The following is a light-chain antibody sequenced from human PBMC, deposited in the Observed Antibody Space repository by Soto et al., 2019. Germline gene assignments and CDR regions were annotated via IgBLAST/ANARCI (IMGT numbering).Light chain of an antibody. CDR1: SSNIGSHT. J-gene: IGLJ3*02. CDR3: AAWDDSLNAWV. Sequence: QSVLTQPPSTSGTPGPRVTISCSGGSSNIGSHTANWYQQVPGTAPKLLIHSSNQRPSGVPDRFSGSKSGTSASLAFSWVQSEDEADYYCAAWDDSLNAWVFGGGTKLTVL. CDR2: SSN. V-gene: IGLV1-44*01.